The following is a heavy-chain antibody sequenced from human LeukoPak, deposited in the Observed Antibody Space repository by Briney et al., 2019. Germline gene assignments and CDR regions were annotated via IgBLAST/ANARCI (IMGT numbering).Heavy chain of an antibody. D-gene: IGHD6-19*01. Sequence: SAKVSCKASGGTFSSYAISWVRQAPGQGLEWMGGIIPIFGTANYAQKFQGRVTITADESTSTAYMELSSLRSEDTAVYYCARPAVAGIVYYYYGMDVWGQGTTVTVSS. CDR1: GGTFSSYA. CDR3: ARPAVAGIVYYYYGMDV. V-gene: IGHV1-69*13. CDR2: IIPIFGTA. J-gene: IGHJ6*02.